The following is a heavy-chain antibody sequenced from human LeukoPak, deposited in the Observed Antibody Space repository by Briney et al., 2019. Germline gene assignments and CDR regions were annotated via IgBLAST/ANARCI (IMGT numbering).Heavy chain of an antibody. CDR2: ISGRAGST. CDR3: AKGGAARFDY. V-gene: IGHV3-23*01. CDR1: GFTFSSYE. J-gene: IGHJ4*02. Sequence: GGSLRLSCAASGFTFSSYEMNWVRQAPGKGLEWVSAISGRAGSTDYADSVKGRFTISRDNSKNTLYLQMNSLRAEDTAVYYCAKGGAARFDYWGQGTLATVSS. D-gene: IGHD5-18*01.